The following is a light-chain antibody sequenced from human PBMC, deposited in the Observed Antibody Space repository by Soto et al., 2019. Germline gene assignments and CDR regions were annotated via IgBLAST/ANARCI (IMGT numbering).Light chain of an antibody. V-gene: IGKV3-20*01. CDR2: GAS. Sequence: EIVLTQSPGTLSLSPGERATLSRRARQSVSSNSLAWFQQKPGQAPSLLIYGASSRATGIPDRFSGSGSGTDFTLTISRLEPEDFAVYYCQQYGSAPITFGQGTRLEIK. CDR3: QQYGSAPIT. CDR1: QSVSSNS. J-gene: IGKJ5*01.